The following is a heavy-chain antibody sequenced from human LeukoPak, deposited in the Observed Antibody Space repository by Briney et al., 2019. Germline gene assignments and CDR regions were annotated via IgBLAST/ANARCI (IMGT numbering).Heavy chain of an antibody. CDR1: GFTFDDYG. Sequence: GGSLRLSCAASGFTFDDYGMSWVRQAPGKGLVWVSRINSDGSSTRYADSVKGRFTTSRDNAKNTLYLQMNSLRAEDTAVYYCARGMSVASSWFDPWGRGTLVTVSS. D-gene: IGHD6-19*01. V-gene: IGHV3-74*01. CDR2: INSDGSST. CDR3: ARGMSVASSWFDP. J-gene: IGHJ5*02.